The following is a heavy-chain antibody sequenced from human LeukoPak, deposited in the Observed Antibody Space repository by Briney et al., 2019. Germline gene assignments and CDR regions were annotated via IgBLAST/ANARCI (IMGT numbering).Heavy chain of an antibody. V-gene: IGHV1-18*01. D-gene: IGHD2-2*01. CDR1: VYMFSTYG. Sequence: ASVKVSCKASVYMFSTYGINWVRQAPGQGLEWMGWIGTYNDNTKYAEKFQSRVTMTADTSTSTAYMELRSLRSDDTAVYYCARDDIEYCSPTSCGWFDPWGEGTLVTVSS. CDR3: ARDDIEYCSPTSCGWFDP. J-gene: IGHJ5*02. CDR2: IGTYNDNT.